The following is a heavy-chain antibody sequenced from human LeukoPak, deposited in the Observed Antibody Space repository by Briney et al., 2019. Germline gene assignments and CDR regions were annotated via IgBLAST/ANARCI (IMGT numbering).Heavy chain of an antibody. CDR2: IIPIFGTA. J-gene: IGHJ4*02. CDR3: ARRPRAAAGLYYFDY. CDR1: GGTFSSYA. V-gene: IGHV1-69*05. Sequence: GSSVKVSCKASGGTFSSYAIGWVRQAPGQGLEWMGGIIPIFGTANYAQKFQGRVTITTDESTSTAYMELSSLRSEDTAVYYCARRPRAAAGLYYFDYWGQGTLVTVSS. D-gene: IGHD6-13*01.